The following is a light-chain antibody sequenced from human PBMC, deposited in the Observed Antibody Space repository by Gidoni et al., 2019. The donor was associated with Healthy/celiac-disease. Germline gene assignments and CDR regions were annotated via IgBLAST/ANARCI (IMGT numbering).Light chain of an antibody. CDR3: QQSYSTRL. J-gene: IGKJ2*01. Sequence: DIQLTQSPSSLSASVGDRVTITCRASQSISSYLNWYQQKPGKAPKLLIYAASSLQRGVPSRVSGSGSGTDFTLTISSLQPEDFATYYCQQSYSTRLFGQGTKLEIK. V-gene: IGKV1-39*01. CDR1: QSISSY. CDR2: AAS.